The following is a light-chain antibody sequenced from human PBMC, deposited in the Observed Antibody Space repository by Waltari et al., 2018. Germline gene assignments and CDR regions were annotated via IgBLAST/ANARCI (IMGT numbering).Light chain of an antibody. CDR1: SSNIGRNT. V-gene: IGLV1-44*01. CDR3: AAWDDSLNAVV. CDR2: SNS. Sequence: QSVVTQPPSASGTPGPRVTIPCSGSSSNIGRNTVNWYQQLPGTAPKLLFYSNSQRPSGVPDRFSGSKSGTSASLAISGLQSEDEADYYCAAWDDSLNAVVFGGGTKLTVL. J-gene: IGLJ3*02.